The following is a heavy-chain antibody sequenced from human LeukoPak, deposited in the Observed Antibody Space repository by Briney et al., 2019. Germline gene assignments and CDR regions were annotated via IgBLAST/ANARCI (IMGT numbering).Heavy chain of an antibody. CDR2: IIPIFGTA. V-gene: IGHV1-69*13. D-gene: IGHD6-13*01. J-gene: IGHJ4*02. Sequence: ASVKVSCKASGGTFSSYAISWVRQAPGQGLEWMGGIIPIFGTANYAQKSQGRVTITADESTSTAYMELSSLRSEDTAVYYCARAVEGYSSSQEDYWGQGTLVTVSS. CDR1: GGTFSSYA. CDR3: ARAVEGYSSSQEDY.